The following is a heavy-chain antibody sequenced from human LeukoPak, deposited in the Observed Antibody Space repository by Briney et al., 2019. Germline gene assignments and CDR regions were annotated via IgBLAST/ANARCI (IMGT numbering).Heavy chain of an antibody. V-gene: IGHV3-48*01. Sequence: GGSLRLSCAASGFTFSSYSMNWVRQSPGKGLEWLSYISGGSDTRYHADSLKGRFTISRDNAKNSLYLQMNSLRAEDTAVYYCARDKEAYCGGDCSDWFDPWGQGTLVTVSS. CDR3: ARDKEAYCGGDCSDWFDP. J-gene: IGHJ5*02. CDR2: ISGGSDTR. D-gene: IGHD2-21*02. CDR1: GFTFSSYS.